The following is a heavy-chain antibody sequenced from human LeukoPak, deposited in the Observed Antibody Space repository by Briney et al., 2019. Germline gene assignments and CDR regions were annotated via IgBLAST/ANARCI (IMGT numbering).Heavy chain of an antibody. D-gene: IGHD6-13*01. CDR2: IYYSGST. Sequence: PSQTLSLTCTVSGGSISSGDYYWSWIRQPPGKGLEWIGYIYYSGSTYYNPSLKSRVTISVDTSKNQFSLKLRSVTAADTAVYYCARVVGKYSSSWYYWGQGTLVTVSS. V-gene: IGHV4-30-4*01. CDR1: GGSISSGDYY. CDR3: ARVVGKYSSSWYY. J-gene: IGHJ4*02.